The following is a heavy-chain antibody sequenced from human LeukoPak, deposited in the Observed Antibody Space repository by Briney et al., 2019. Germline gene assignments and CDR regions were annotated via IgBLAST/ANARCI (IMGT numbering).Heavy chain of an antibody. CDR2: ISGSGGST. V-gene: IGHV3-23*01. Sequence: PGGSLRLSCAASGFTFSSYAMSWVRQAPGKGLEWVSAISGSGGSTYYADSVKGRFTISRDNSKNTLYLQMNSLRAEDTAVYYCAKEPLYSSGWYTAGYYFDYWGQGTLVTVSS. J-gene: IGHJ4*02. D-gene: IGHD6-19*01. CDR1: GFTFSSYA. CDR3: AKEPLYSSGWYTAGYYFDY.